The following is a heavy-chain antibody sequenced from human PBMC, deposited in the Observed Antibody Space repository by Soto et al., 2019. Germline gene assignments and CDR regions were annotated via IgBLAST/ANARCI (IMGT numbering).Heavy chain of an antibody. CDR2: IYYSGST. Sequence: SETLSLTCTVSGGSISSYYWSWIRQPPGKGLEWIGYIYYSGSTNYNPSLKSRVTISVDTSKNQFSLKLSSVTAADTAVYYCAGNDYGDYERFDYWGQGTLVTVSS. J-gene: IGHJ4*02. CDR1: GGSISSYY. CDR3: AGNDYGDYERFDY. D-gene: IGHD4-17*01. V-gene: IGHV4-59*01.